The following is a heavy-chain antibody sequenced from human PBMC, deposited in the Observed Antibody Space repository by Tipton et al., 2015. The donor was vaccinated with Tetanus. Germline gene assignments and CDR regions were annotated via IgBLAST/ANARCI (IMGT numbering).Heavy chain of an antibody. Sequence: TLSLTCSVSGGSISSDAHYWSWIRQPPGKGLEWLGYISHSGTTNYNPSLMSRVTLSLDTARGQFSLKLTSVTAADAAVYYCARDQGGGRVVRLNWLDPWGQGTLVTVSS. J-gene: IGHJ5*02. D-gene: IGHD6-6*01. V-gene: IGHV4-30-4*01. CDR2: ISHSGTT. CDR3: ARDQGGGRVVRLNWLDP. CDR1: GGSISSDAHY.